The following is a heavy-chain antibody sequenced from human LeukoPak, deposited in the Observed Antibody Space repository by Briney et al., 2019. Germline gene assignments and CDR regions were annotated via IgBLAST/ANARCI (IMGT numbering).Heavy chain of an antibody. J-gene: IGHJ4*02. V-gene: IGHV3-23*01. CDR1: GFTSSSYA. CDR2: ISGSGDST. CDR3: ARESSSGFFK. Sequence: GGSLRLSCAASGFTSSSYAMNWVRQAPGKGLEWVSGISGSGDSTYYADSVKGRFTISRDNSKNTLYLQMNSLRAEDAALYYCARESSSGFFKWGQGTPVTVSS. D-gene: IGHD3-22*01.